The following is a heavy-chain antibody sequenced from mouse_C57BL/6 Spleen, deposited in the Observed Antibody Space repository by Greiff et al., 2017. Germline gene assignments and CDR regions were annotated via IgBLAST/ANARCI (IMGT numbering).Heavy chain of an antibody. CDR2: IYPRSGNT. Sequence: VQLQQSGAELARPGASVKLSCKASGYTFTSSGLSWVKQSTGPGLEWIGEIYPRSGNTYYNEKFKGKATRTADKSSSTAYMELRSLTSEDSAVYFCARGMGARDYWGQGTSVTVSS. J-gene: IGHJ4*01. D-gene: IGHD2-3*01. CDR1: GYTFTSSG. CDR3: ARGMGARDY. V-gene: IGHV1-81*01.